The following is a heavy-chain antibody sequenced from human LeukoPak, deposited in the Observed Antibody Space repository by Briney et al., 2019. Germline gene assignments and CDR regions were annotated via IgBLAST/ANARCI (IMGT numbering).Heavy chain of an antibody. CDR2: INPSGGST. Sequence: RASVKVSCKASGYTFTSYYMHWVRQAPGQGLKWMGIINPSGGSTSYAQKFQGRVTMTRDMSTSTVYMELSSLRSEDTAVYYCARNPRTSTYSGYDLDYWGQGTLVTVSS. J-gene: IGHJ4*02. D-gene: IGHD5-12*01. V-gene: IGHV1-46*01. CDR3: ARNPRTSTYSGYDLDY. CDR1: GYTFTSYY.